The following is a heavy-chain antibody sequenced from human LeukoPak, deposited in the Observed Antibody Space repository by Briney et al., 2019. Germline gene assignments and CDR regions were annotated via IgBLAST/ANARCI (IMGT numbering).Heavy chain of an antibody. CDR3: AKDSSYFDWLSAEYFQH. D-gene: IGHD3-9*01. CDR2: ISGSGGST. J-gene: IGHJ1*01. V-gene: IGHV3-23*01. CDR1: GFTFSSYG. Sequence: GGSLRLSCAASGFTFSSYGMHWVRQAPGKGLEWVSAISGSGGSTYYADSVKGRFTISRDNSKNTLYLQMNSLRAEDTAVYYCAKDSSYFDWLSAEYFQHWGQGTLVTVSS.